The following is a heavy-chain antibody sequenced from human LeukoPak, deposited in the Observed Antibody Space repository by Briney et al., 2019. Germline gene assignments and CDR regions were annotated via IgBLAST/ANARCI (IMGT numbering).Heavy chain of an antibody. CDR3: ARVGSSGYYSSPLNY. CDR1: GSTFTGYY. D-gene: IGHD3-22*01. Sequence: ASVKVSCKASGSTFTGYYMHWVRQAPGQGLEWMGWINPNSGGTNYAQKFQGRVTMTRDTSISTAYMELSRLRSDDTAVYYCARVGSSGYYSSPLNYWGQGTLVTVSS. CDR2: INPNSGGT. V-gene: IGHV1-2*02. J-gene: IGHJ4*02.